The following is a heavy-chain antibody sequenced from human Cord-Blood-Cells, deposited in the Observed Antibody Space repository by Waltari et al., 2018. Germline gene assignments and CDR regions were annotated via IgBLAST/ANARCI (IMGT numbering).Heavy chain of an antibody. J-gene: IGHJ4*02. CDR1: GGTFSSYA. CDR3: ARDRLGYCSSTSCYYFDY. V-gene: IGHV1-69*01. CDR2: NIPIFGTG. D-gene: IGHD2-2*01. Sequence: QVQLVQSGAEVKKPGSSVKVSCKASGGTFSSYAISWVRQAPGQGLEWMGGNIPIFGTGNYAKKFQGRVTITADESTGTAYMELSRLRSEDTAVYYCARDRLGYCSSTSCYYFDYWGQGTLVTVSS.